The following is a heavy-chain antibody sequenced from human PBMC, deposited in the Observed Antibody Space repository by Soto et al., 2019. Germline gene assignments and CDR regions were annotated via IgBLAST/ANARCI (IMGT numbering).Heavy chain of an antibody. D-gene: IGHD2-15*01. J-gene: IGHJ4*02. CDR1: GYTFTSYA. Sequence: ASVKVSCKASGYTFTSYAMHWVRQAPGQRLEWMGWINAGNGNTKYSQKFQGRVTITRDTSASTAYMELSSLRSDDTAVYYCARLVVVVAASTITFLYYRGQGTLVTVSS. V-gene: IGHV1-3*01. CDR2: INAGNGNT. CDR3: ARLVVVVAASTITFLYY.